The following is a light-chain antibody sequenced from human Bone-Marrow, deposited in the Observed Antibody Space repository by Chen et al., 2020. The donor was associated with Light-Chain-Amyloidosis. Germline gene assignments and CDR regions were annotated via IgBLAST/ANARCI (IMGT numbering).Light chain of an antibody. CDR1: QSVSSTD. V-gene: IGKV3-20*01. CDR3: HLYGRSPPCT. J-gene: IGKJ2*02. CDR2: GAS. Sequence: EIVLTQSPGTLSLSPGESATLSCRASQSVSSTDLAWYQQKPGQGPRLLIYGASTRATGIPYRFSGSGSGTYFTLTISRLEPEDFAVYYCHLYGRSPPCTFGQGTKLEIK.